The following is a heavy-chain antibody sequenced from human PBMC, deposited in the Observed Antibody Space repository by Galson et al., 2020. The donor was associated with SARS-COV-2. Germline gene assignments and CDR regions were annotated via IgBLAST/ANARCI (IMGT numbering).Heavy chain of an antibody. D-gene: IGHD3-22*01. CDR2: ISSNGGGT. V-gene: IGHV3-64D*06. Sequence: GESLKISCSASGFTFSSYAMHWVRQAPGKGLEYVSAISSNGGGTYYADSVKGRFTISRDNSKNTLYLQMSSLRAEDTAVYYCVKGYYYDSSGYYSIGFDYWGQGTLVTVSS. CDR3: VKGYYYDSSGYYSIGFDY. CDR1: GFTFSSYA. J-gene: IGHJ4*02.